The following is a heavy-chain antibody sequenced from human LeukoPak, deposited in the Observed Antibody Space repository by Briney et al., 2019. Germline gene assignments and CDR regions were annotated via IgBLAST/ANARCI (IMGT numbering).Heavy chain of an antibody. J-gene: IGHJ5*02. Sequence: PSETLSLTCTVSGGSISSYYWSWIRQPPGKGLEWIGYIYYSGSTNYNPSLESRVTISVDTSKNQFSLKLSSVTAADTAVYYCARGAYRSSWYVGLFDPWGQGTLVTVSS. CDR2: IYYSGST. CDR3: ARGAYRSSWYVGLFDP. D-gene: IGHD6-13*01. CDR1: GGSISSYY. V-gene: IGHV4-59*01.